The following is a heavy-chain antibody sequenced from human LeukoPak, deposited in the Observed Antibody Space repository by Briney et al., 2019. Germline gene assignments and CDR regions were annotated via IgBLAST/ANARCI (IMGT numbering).Heavy chain of an antibody. D-gene: IGHD3-10*01. CDR3: AKGGESSLPFDY. V-gene: IGHV4-4*07. Sequence: SETLSLTCTVSGGSISGHYWSWIRQPAGKEPEWIGRVHTTGGTNYNPSLKSRLAMSVDTSKNQFSLHLTSVTAADTAVYYCAKGGESSLPFDYWGQGTLVTVSS. CDR1: GGSISGHY. CDR2: VHTTGGT. J-gene: IGHJ4*02.